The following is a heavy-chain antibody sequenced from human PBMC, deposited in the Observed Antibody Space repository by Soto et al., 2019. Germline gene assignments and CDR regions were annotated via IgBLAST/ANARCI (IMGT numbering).Heavy chain of an antibody. V-gene: IGHV3-30-3*01. CDR1: GFTFSSYA. Sequence: HPGGSLRLSCAASGFTFSSYAMHWVRQAPGKGLEWVAVISYDGSNKYYADSVKGRFTISRDNSKNTLYLQMNSLRAEDTAVYYCARVYYYDSSPHSLLDYWGQGTLVTVSS. J-gene: IGHJ4*02. D-gene: IGHD3-22*01. CDR3: ARVYYYDSSPHSLLDY. CDR2: ISYDGSNK.